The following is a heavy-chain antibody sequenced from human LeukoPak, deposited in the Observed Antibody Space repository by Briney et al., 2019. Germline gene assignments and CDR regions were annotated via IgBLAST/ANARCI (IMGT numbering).Heavy chain of an antibody. J-gene: IGHJ4*02. Sequence: SETLSLTCTVSGGSIRGSSYYWGWIRQPPGKGLEWIGSIYYSGSTYYNPSYYNGSTYYNPSLKSRVTISVDTSKNQFSLRLRYVTAADTAVYYCARDPYSSSSFDYWGQGTLVTVSS. CDR3: ARDPYSSSSFDY. D-gene: IGHD6-6*01. CDR1: GGSIRGSSYY. V-gene: IGHV4-39*07. CDR2: IYYSGSTYYNPSYYNGST.